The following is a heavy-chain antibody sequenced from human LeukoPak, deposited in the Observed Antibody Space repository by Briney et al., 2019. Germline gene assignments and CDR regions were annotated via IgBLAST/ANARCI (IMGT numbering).Heavy chain of an antibody. J-gene: IGHJ6*04. V-gene: IGHV3-21*01. CDR2: VTGNSNYI. Sequence: GGSLRLSCAASGFTFSIYSINWVRQAPGKGLEWVSFVTGNSNYIYYADSVKGRFTISRDNAKNSLYLQMNSLRAEDTAVYYCAELGITMIGGVWGKGTTVTISS. CDR1: GFTFSIYS. D-gene: IGHD3-10*02. CDR3: AELGITMIGGV.